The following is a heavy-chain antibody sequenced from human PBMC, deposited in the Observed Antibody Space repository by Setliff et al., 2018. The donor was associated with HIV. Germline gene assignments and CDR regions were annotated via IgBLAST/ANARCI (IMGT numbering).Heavy chain of an antibody. D-gene: IGHD2-15*01. Sequence: SETLSLTCTVSGGSISSSNYYWSWIRQPAGKGLEWIGRIHTSGGTNYNPSLTSRVTLSVDTSKNQFFLKLTSLSAADTAVYYCARDRIEVVVDGPHDVLDVWGRGTTVTVSS. CDR2: IHTSGGT. V-gene: IGHV4-61*02. CDR3: ARDRIEVVVDGPHDVLDV. J-gene: IGHJ6*02. CDR1: GGSISSSNYY.